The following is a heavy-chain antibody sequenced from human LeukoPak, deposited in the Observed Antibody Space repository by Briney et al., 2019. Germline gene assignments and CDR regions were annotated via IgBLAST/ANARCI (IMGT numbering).Heavy chain of an antibody. Sequence: GGSLRLSCAASGFTFSSYAMHWVRQAPGKGLEWVSAISGSGVSTYYADSVKGRFTVSRDNSKNTLYLQMSSLRAEDTAVYYCAKDERNWNYNLASQTYDWGQGTLVTVSS. D-gene: IGHD1-7*01. V-gene: IGHV3-23*01. CDR3: AKDERNWNYNLASQTYD. CDR2: ISGSGVST. J-gene: IGHJ4*02. CDR1: GFTFSSYA.